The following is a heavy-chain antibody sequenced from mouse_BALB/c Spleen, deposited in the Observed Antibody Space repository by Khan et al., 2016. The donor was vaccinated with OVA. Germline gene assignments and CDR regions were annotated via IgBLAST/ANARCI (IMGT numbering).Heavy chain of an antibody. CDR1: GYTFPEYT. CDR3: ARDAGRY. CDR2: INPKNGGT. J-gene: IGHJ4*01. V-gene: IGHV1-18*01. Sequence: MQLEESGPELVKPGASVKISCKTSGYTFPEYTVHWVKQSLGKSLDWIGVINPKNGGTAYNQKFKGKATLTVDKSSSTAYMEFRSLTSEDSAVYYWARDAGRYWGQGTSVTVAS. D-gene: IGHD3-3*01.